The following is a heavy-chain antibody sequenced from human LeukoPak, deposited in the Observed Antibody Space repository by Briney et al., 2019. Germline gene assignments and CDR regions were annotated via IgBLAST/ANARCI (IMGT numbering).Heavy chain of an antibody. CDR1: GFAFSSYA. D-gene: IGHD4-17*01. CDR2: ISYDGSNK. V-gene: IGHV3-30*04. CDR3: ARVVGYYVPFDAFDI. Sequence: GGSLRLSCAASGFAFSSYAMHSVRQAPGKGLEWGAGISYDGSNKYYADSVKGRFSISRDNSKNTLYLQMNSLRAEDTAVYYCARVVGYYVPFDAFDIWGQGTMVTVSS. J-gene: IGHJ3*02.